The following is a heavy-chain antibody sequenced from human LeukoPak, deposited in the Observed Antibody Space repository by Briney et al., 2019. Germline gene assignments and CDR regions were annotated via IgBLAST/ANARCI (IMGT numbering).Heavy chain of an antibody. CDR1: GGSFGNYY. Sequence: SETLSLTCAVHGGSFGNYYWSWVRQPPGKGLEWIGEINHSGSTTYNPSLKSRVTISVDTSKNQFSLKLSSVTAADTAVYYCARASSSWYPGWFDPWGQGTLVTVSS. V-gene: IGHV4-34*01. CDR3: ARASSSWYPGWFDP. CDR2: INHSGST. D-gene: IGHD6-13*01. J-gene: IGHJ5*02.